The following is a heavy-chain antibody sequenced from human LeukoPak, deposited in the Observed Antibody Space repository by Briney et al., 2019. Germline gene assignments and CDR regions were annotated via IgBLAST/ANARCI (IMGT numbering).Heavy chain of an antibody. D-gene: IGHD3-10*01. V-gene: IGHV3-21*01. CDR1: GFTFSSYS. J-gene: IGHJ4*02. Sequence: PGGSLRLSCAASGFTFSSYSMNWVRQAPGKGLEWVSSISSSSSYIYYADSVKGRFTISRDNAKNSLCLQMNSLRAEDTAVYYCARDRSNYYGSGSPSIWGQGTLVTVSS. CDR3: ARDRSNYYGSGSPSI. CDR2: ISSSSSYI.